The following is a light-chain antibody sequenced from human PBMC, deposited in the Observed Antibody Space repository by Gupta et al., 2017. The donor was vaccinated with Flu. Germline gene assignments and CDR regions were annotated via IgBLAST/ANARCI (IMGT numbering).Light chain of an antibody. CDR1: QDIRNY. V-gene: IGKV1-33*01. J-gene: IGKJ1*01. CDR3: QQYDNRRRT. Sequence: DIHMTQSPSSLSASVGDRVTINCQASQDIRNYLNWYQQKPGNAPKPLLYDESKLGTAAPSRYSGSGTGTDFTFTISIRQLEHNATYDCQQYDNRRRTFGQGTKVEIK. CDR2: DES.